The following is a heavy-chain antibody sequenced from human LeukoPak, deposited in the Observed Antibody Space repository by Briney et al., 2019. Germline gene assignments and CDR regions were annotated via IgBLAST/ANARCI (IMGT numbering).Heavy chain of an antibody. CDR1: GGSISSYY. V-gene: IGHV4-59*12. Sequence: SETLSLTCTVSGGSISSYYWSWIRQPPGKGLEWIGHIYYSGSTNYNPSLKSRVTMSVDTSKNQFSLKLTSMTAADTAFYYCARDIPSYYGSGSFDYWGQGTLVTVSS. CDR2: IYYSGST. D-gene: IGHD3-10*01. J-gene: IGHJ4*02. CDR3: ARDIPSYYGSGSFDY.